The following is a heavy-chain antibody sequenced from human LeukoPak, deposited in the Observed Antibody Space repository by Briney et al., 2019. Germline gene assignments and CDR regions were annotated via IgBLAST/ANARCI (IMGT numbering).Heavy chain of an antibody. CDR1: GFTVSSNY. D-gene: IGHD3-22*01. CDR2: IYSGGST. V-gene: IGHV3-53*01. Sequence: GGSLRLSCAASGFTVSSNYMSWVRQAPGKGLEWVSVIYSGGSTYYADSVKGRFTISRDNSKNTLYLQMNSLRAEDTAVYYCAEGPTHSDYYDSSGYYTYSDYWGQGTLVTVSS. J-gene: IGHJ4*02. CDR3: AEGPTHSDYYDSSGYYTYSDY.